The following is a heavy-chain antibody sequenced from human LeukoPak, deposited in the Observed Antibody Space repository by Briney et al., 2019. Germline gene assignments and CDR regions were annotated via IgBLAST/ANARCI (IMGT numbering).Heavy chain of an antibody. V-gene: IGHV1-58*02. Sequence: SVKVSCKAAGFTFTSSAMQWVGQARGQRLEWRGWIVVGSGNTNYAQKFQERVTITRDMSTSTAYMELSSLRSEDTAVYYCAAGYYDFWSGYLGKSVGWGQGTLVTVSS. D-gene: IGHD3-3*01. CDR3: AAGYYDFWSGYLGKSVG. CDR1: GFTFTSSA. CDR2: IVVGSGNT. J-gene: IGHJ4*02.